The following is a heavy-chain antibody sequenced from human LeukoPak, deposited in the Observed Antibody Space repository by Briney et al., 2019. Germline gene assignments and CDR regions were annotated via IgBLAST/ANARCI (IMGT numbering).Heavy chain of an antibody. J-gene: IGHJ5*02. Sequence: SETLSLICIVSGGPISNYYWSWIRQPPGKGLEWIGYIYYSGSTNYNPSLKSRVTISVDTSKNQFSLKLSSVTAADTAVYYCARRSRGAAAGTAWFDPWGQGTLVTVSS. CDR2: IYYSGST. V-gene: IGHV4-59*08. D-gene: IGHD6-13*01. CDR1: GGPISNYY. CDR3: ARRSRGAAAGTAWFDP.